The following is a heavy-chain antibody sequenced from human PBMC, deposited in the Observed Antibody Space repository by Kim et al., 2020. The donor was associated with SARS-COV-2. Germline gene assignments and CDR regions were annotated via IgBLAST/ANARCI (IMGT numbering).Heavy chain of an antibody. V-gene: IGHV3-23*01. CDR1: GFTFSSYA. Sequence: GGSLRLSCAASGFTFSSYAISWVRQAPGKGLEWVSSITGSGSSTYYEDSLKGRFTISRDNSKNTLYLQMSSLRADDTAVYYCAKRTPNYFDYWGQGTLVT. CDR3: AKRTPNYFDY. CDR2: ITGSGSST. J-gene: IGHJ4*02.